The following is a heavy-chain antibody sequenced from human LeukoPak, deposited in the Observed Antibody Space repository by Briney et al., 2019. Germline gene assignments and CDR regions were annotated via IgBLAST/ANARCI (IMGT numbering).Heavy chain of an antibody. V-gene: IGHV1-18*01. CDR1: GYTFFSYG. CDR3: ARDSLPRRYFYYYMDV. J-gene: IGHJ6*03. Sequence: ASLRVSCKTTGYTFFSYGINWVRQAPGRGLEWMGWISPYHGNTNFAQNFQDRLTMTTDTSTSTAYMELRGLMSDDTAVYYCARDSLPRRYFYYYMDVWGKGTTVIVSS. D-gene: IGHD6-25*01. CDR2: ISPYHGNT.